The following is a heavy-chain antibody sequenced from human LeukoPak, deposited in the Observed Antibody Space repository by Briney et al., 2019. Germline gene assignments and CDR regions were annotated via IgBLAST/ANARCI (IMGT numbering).Heavy chain of an antibody. CDR2: IIPIFVTA. J-gene: IGHJ1*01. D-gene: IGHD6-13*01. Sequence: SVKVSCKASGGTFSSYAISWVRRAPGQGLEWMGRIIPIFVTANYAQKFQGRVTITTDESTSTAYMELSSLRSEDTAVYYCARVVTDSSSWSSPVPAEYFQHWGQGTLVTVSS. CDR3: ARVVTDSSSWSSPVPAEYFQH. CDR1: GGTFSSYA. V-gene: IGHV1-69*05.